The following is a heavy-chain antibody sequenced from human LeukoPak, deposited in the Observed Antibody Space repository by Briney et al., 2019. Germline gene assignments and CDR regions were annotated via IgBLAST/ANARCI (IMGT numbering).Heavy chain of an antibody. CDR2: IYYSGST. V-gene: IGHV4-30-4*08. D-gene: IGHD2-2*01. J-gene: IGHJ5*02. CDR1: GGSISSGDYY. Sequence: SETLSLTCTVSGGSISSGDYYWSWIRQPPGKGLEWIGYIYYSGSTYYNPSLKSRVTISVDTSKNQFSLKLSSVTAADTAVYYCARGRVLVPAASRWFDPWGQGTLVTVSS. CDR3: ARGRVLVPAASRWFDP.